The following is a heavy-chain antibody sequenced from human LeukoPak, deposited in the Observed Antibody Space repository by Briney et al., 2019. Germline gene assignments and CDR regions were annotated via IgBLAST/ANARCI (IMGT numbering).Heavy chain of an antibody. CDR2: IKQDGSEK. Sequence: GGSLRLSCAASGFTFSSYWMSWVRQAPGKGLEWVANIKQDGSEKHYVDSVKGRFTISRDNAKNSLYLQMNSLRAEDTAVYYCARLNYYNYYYYMDVWGKGTTVTVSS. V-gene: IGHV3-7*01. D-gene: IGHD1-7*01. CDR3: ARLNYYNYYYYMDV. J-gene: IGHJ6*03. CDR1: GFTFSSYW.